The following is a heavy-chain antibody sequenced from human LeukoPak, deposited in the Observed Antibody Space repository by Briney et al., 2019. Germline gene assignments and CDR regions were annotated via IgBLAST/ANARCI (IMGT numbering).Heavy chain of an antibody. J-gene: IGHJ4*02. CDR1: GVSISSGDYY. D-gene: IGHD1-14*01. V-gene: IGHV4-30-4*01. CDR3: ARETGLYYFDY. Sequence: SQTLSLTCTVSGVSISSGDYYWNWIRQPPGKGLEWIGHIYYSGSTYYNPPLKSRVTISVDMSKSQFSLKLSSVTAADTAVYFCARETGLYYFDYWGQGTLVTVSS. CDR2: IYYSGST.